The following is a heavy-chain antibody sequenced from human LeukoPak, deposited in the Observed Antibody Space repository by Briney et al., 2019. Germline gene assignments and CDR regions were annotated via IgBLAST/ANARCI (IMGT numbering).Heavy chain of an antibody. Sequence: GGSLRLSCAASGFTVSSNYMSWVRQAPGKGLEWVSVIYSGGSTYYADSVKGRFTISRDNSKNTLYLQMNSLRAEDTAVYYCARSSSWYVGYYYYYMDVWGKGTTVTISS. D-gene: IGHD6-13*01. CDR3: ARSSSWYVGYYYYYMDV. J-gene: IGHJ6*03. V-gene: IGHV3-53*01. CDR2: IYSGGST. CDR1: GFTVSSNY.